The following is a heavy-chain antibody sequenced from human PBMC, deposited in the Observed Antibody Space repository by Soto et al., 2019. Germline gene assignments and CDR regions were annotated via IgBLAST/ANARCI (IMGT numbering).Heavy chain of an antibody. J-gene: IGHJ6*02. CDR3: ARLGLSATYSYAMDV. CDR1: GHSFMSYW. D-gene: IGHD2-15*01. V-gene: IGHV5-10-1*01. Sequence: GESLKISCKGSGHSFMSYWISWVRQMPGKGLEWMGRISPSDSNINYSPSFQGHVTISADMSISTAYLQWSSLKASDTAMYYCARLGLSATYSYAMDVWGQGTTVTVSS. CDR2: ISPSDSNI.